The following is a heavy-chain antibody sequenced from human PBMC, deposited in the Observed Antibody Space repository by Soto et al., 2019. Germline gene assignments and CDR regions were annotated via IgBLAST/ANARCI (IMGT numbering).Heavy chain of an antibody. J-gene: IGHJ4*02. D-gene: IGHD1-1*01. Sequence: QVQLQESGPGLVKPSETLSLTCTVSGGSISSYYWSWIRQPPGKGLEWIGFIYYSGTTNYNPSLKSRVTMSVDTSRNQFSLKVSSVTAADTAVYYCARGTSALEFDYWGQGTLVTVSS. CDR3: ARGTSALEFDY. CDR2: IYYSGTT. V-gene: IGHV4-59*08. CDR1: GGSISSYY.